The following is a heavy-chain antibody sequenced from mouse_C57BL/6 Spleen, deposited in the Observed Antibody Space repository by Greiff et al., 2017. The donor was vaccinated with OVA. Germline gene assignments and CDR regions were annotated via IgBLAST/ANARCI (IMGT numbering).Heavy chain of an antibody. J-gene: IGHJ4*01. CDR2: INPSTGGT. Sequence: VQLKESGPELVKPGASVKISCKASGYSFTGYYMNWVKQSPEKSLEWIGEINPSTGGTTYNQKFKAKATLTVDKSSSTAYMQLKSLTSEDSAVYYCARGVVEGQYAMDYWGQGTSVTVSS. CDR1: GYSFTGYY. V-gene: IGHV1-42*01. D-gene: IGHD1-1*01. CDR3: ARGVVEGQYAMDY.